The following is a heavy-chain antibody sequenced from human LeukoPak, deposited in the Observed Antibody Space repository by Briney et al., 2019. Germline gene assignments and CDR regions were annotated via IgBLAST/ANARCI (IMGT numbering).Heavy chain of an antibody. D-gene: IGHD3-22*01. J-gene: IGHJ4*02. CDR2: MYLSGTT. V-gene: IGHV4-4*02. CDR1: GDSINSLDL. CDR3: AGLVGRYSSGLYYYYFDY. Sequence: SETLSLTCTVSGDSINSLDLWSWVRQPPGKGLEWIGEMYLSGTTHSNPAVKSRVTISIDKSKNQFFLNLSSVTAADTAVYYCAGLVGRYSSGLYYYYFDYWGQGTLVTVSS.